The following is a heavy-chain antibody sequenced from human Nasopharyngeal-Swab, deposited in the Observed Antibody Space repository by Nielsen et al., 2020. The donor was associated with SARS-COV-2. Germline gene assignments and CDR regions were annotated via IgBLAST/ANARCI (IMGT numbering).Heavy chain of an antibody. V-gene: IGHV7-4-1*02. CDR2: ISTKTGAP. J-gene: IGHJ4*02. Sequence: ASVKVSCKASGYTFTSNVLNWVRQAPGQGPEYIGWISTKTGAPTYAQAFKGRFVTSLDTSVSTTYLQISSLKADDTAVYYCARENQEYANIWIDYWGQGTQVTVSS. D-gene: IGHD1-1*01. CDR1: GYTFTSNV. CDR3: ARENQEYANIWIDY.